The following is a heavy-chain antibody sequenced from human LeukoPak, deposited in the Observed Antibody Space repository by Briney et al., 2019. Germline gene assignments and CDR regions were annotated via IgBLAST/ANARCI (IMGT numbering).Heavy chain of an antibody. V-gene: IGHV4-34*08. D-gene: IGHD3-3*01. Sequence: PGGSLRLSCAAPGFILSNYAMSWIRQPPGKWREWIGEINHIASTNYNPSRNSRLTIAINTSKNQFSLKLSSVTAADTAVYYCALMLYYDFWSGYYSGFDPWGQGTLVTVSS. CDR3: ALMLYYDFWSGYYSGFDP. CDR2: INHIAST. CDR1: GFILSNYA. J-gene: IGHJ5*02.